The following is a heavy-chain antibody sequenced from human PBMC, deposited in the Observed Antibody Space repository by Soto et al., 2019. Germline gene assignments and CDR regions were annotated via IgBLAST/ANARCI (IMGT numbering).Heavy chain of an antibody. CDR1: GGTFSRYA. Sequence: QVQLIQSGAEVKKPGASVKVSCKAYGGTFSRYAISWVRQAPGQGLEWMGGITPIFGTANNAQKFQGRVAITADESTRTSYMELRSLRSGDTAVYYCAGGWGYDTSDYYYAYWGQGTLITVSS. CDR2: ITPIFGTA. V-gene: IGHV1-69*01. J-gene: IGHJ4*02. CDR3: AGGWGYDTSDYYYAY. D-gene: IGHD3-22*01.